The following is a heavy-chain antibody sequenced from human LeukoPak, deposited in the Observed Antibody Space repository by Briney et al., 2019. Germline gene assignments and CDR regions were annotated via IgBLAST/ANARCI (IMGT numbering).Heavy chain of an antibody. V-gene: IGHV4-38-2*01. CDR1: AYSISSGYY. D-gene: IGHD2-15*01. CDR3: ARTGYCSGGSCYSDY. CDR2: IYHSGTT. Sequence: KTSETLSLTCAVSAYSISSGYYWARTRQPPGKGLEWIGSIYHSGTTYYNPSLKSRVTISVDTSKNQFSLKLSSVTAADTAVYYCARTGYCSGGSCYSDYWGQGTLVTVSS. J-gene: IGHJ4*02.